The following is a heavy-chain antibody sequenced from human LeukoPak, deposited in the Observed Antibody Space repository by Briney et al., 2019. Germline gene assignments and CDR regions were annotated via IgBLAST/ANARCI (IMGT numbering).Heavy chain of an antibody. V-gene: IGHV4-59*08. CDR1: RGSISNYY. CDR3: ARHSSVAATNDAFDI. J-gene: IGHJ3*02. Sequence: SETLSLTPTHPRGSISNYYRSWIRQPPGKGLEWSGYIFYTGRTNYNPSLKSRITISVDTSKNQFSLNLSSVTAADTAVYYCARHSSVAATNDAFDIWGQGTMVTVSS. CDR2: IFYTGRT. D-gene: IGHD6-19*01.